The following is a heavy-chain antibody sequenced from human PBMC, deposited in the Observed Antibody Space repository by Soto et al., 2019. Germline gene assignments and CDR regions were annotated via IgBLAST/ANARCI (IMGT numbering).Heavy chain of an antibody. J-gene: IGHJ4*02. D-gene: IGHD2-21*02. CDR2: IYYSGST. CDR3: ARGPVVTPFVDY. CDR1: GGSVTSGNYY. V-gene: IGHV4-61*01. Sequence: QVQLQESGPGLVKPSETLSLTCTVSGGSVTSGNYYWSWIRQPPGKGLEWTGHIYYSGSTNYNPSLASRATISVDASKNQFSLKLSSVTAADTAVYYCARGPVVTPFVDYWGQGTLVTVSS.